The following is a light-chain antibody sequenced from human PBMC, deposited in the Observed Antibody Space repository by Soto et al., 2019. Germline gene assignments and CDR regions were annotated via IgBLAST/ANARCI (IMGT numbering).Light chain of an antibody. V-gene: IGLV1-40*01. CDR3: QSYDSSLSVDVV. J-gene: IGLJ2*01. CDR2: GNS. CDR1: RSNIGAGYD. Sequence: QSVLTQPPSVSGAPGQRVTISCTGSRSNIGAGYDVHWYQQLPGTASKLLIYGNSNRPSGVPDRFSGSKSGTSASLAITGLQAEDEADYYCQSYDSSLSVDVVFGGGTKVTVL.